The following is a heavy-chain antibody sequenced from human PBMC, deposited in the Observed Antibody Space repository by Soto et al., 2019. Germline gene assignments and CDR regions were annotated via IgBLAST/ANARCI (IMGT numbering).Heavy chain of an antibody. D-gene: IGHD3-22*01. CDR2: IYYSGST. Sequence: SETLSLTCTVSGGSMTSSNWWNWVRQSPGKGLEWIGYIYYSGSTYYNPSLKSRVTISVDTSKNQFSLKLTSVTAADTAVYYCARDSSGYYHFDSWGQGTLVTVSS. CDR1: GGSMTSSNW. V-gene: IGHV4-4*02. J-gene: IGHJ4*02. CDR3: ARDSSGYYHFDS.